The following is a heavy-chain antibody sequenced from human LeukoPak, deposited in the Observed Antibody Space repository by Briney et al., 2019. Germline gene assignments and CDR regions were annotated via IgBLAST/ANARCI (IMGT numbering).Heavy chain of an antibody. Sequence: SVKVSCKASGYIFTGYYMHWVRQAPGQGLEWMGWISAYSGSANYAQKFQGRVTMTTDTSTSTAYMDLRSLRSDDTAVYYCARVGGYYFPSDSWGQGTLVTVSS. V-gene: IGHV1-18*04. D-gene: IGHD2-15*01. CDR1: GYIFTGYY. CDR3: ARVGGYYFPSDS. J-gene: IGHJ4*02. CDR2: ISAYSGSA.